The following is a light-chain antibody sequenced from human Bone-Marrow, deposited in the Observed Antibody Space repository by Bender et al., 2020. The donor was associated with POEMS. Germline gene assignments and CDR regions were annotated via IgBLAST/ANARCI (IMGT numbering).Light chain of an antibody. Sequence: SYELSQPPSVSVSPGQTARITCSGDKLAEKYVSWYQQKSGQSPLLVLYQDGQRPSGVPDRFSGSKSGTSASLAITGLQAEDEADYYCQSYDISLSYVFGTGTKVTVL. CDR3: QSYDISLSYV. J-gene: IGLJ1*01. CDR1: KLAEKY. CDR2: QDG. V-gene: IGLV3-1*01.